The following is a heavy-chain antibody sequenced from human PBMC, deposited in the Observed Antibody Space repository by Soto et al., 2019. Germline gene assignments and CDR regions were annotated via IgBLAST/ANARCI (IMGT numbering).Heavy chain of an antibody. V-gene: IGHV4-59*01. CDR1: GGAFSGYY. J-gene: IGHJ4*02. D-gene: IGHD4-17*01. Sequence: PSETLSLTCAVYGGAFSGYYWSWIRQPPGKGLEWIGYVYYSGTTNYNPSLKSRVTISVDLSKNQFSLRLSSVTTADTALYYCARTTAVPNTLRSRYFFDYWGQGTLVTVSS. CDR3: ARTTAVPNTLRSRYFFDY. CDR2: VYYSGTT.